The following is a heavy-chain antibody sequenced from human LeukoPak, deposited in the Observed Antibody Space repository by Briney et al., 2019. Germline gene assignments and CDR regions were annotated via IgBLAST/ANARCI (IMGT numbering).Heavy chain of an antibody. J-gene: IGHJ6*03. Sequence: ASVKVSCKASGYTFTGYYMHWVRQAPGQGLEWMGWISAYNGNTNYAQKLQGRVTMTTDTSTSTAYMELRSLRSEDTAVYYCARSVGYCSSTSCHHYYYYYYMDVWGKGTTVTVSS. CDR2: ISAYNGNT. D-gene: IGHD2-2*01. V-gene: IGHV1-18*04. CDR1: GYTFTGYY. CDR3: ARSVGYCSSTSCHHYYYYYYMDV.